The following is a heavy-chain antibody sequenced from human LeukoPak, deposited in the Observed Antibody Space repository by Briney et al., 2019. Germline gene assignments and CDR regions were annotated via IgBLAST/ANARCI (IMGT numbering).Heavy chain of an antibody. D-gene: IGHD5-24*01. CDR1: GFTFSSYS. CDR3: ARESRDGYNRAFDY. J-gene: IGHJ4*02. Sequence: PGGSLRLSCAASGFTFSSYSMNWVRQAPGKGLEWVSVIYSGGSTYYADSVKGRFTISRDNSKNTLYLQMNSLRAEDTAVYYCARESRDGYNRAFDYWGQGTLVTVSS. CDR2: IYSGGST. V-gene: IGHV3-53*01.